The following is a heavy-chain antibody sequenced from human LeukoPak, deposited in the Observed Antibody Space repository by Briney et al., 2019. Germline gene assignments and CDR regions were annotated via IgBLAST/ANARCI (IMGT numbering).Heavy chain of an antibody. V-gene: IGHV3-43D*03. CDR2: ISWDGVST. CDR3: ARGGIVAVGGYYYYYMDV. CDR1: GFSFDDYA. D-gene: IGHD6-13*01. Sequence: GGSLRLSCAASGFSFDDYAMQWVRQAPGKGLEWVSLISWDGVSTRYADSVKGRFTISRDNSKNSLYLQMDSLRADDTALYYCARGGIVAVGGYYYYYMDVWGKGTTVTVSS. J-gene: IGHJ6*03.